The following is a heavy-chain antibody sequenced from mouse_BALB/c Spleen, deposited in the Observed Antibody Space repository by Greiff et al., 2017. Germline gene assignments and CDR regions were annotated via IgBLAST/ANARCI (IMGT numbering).Heavy chain of an antibody. CDR3: ARGYDYFDY. Sequence: EVTLMESGGGLVQPGGSRKLSCAASGFTFRSFGMHWVRQAPEKGLAWVAYISSGSSTIYYADTVKGRFTISRDNPKNTLFLQMTSLRSEDTAMYYCARGYDYFDYWGQGTTLTVSS. CDR1: GFTFRSFG. D-gene: IGHD2-14*01. CDR2: ISSGSSTI. V-gene: IGHV5-17*02. J-gene: IGHJ2*01.